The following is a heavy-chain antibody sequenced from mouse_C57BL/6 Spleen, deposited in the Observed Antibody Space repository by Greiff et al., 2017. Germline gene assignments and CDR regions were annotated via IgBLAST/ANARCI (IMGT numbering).Heavy chain of an antibody. J-gene: IGHJ1*03. CDR3: ARAGRYWYFDV. CDR1: EYEFPSHD. CDR2: INSDGGST. Sequence: EVKVVESGGGLVQPGESLKLSCESNEYEFPSHDMSWVRKTPEKRLELVAAINSDGGSTYNPDTMERRFIISRDNTKKTLYLQLSSLRSEDTALYYCARAGRYWYFDVWGTGTTVTVSS. V-gene: IGHV5-2*01.